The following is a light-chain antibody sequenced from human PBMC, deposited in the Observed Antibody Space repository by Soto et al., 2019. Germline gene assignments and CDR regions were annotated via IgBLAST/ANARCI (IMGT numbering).Light chain of an antibody. CDR2: DAS. CDR3: QARGIRQFT. J-gene: IGKJ3*01. V-gene: IGKV3-11*01. CDR1: QSISMY. Sequence: EIVLTQSPATVSLSPGERATLSCRASQSISMYLAWYQQRPGQAPRLLIFDASKRATDIPARFSGSGSGTDFTLTISSLEPEDFAVYYCQARGIRQFTFGPGTKVDVK.